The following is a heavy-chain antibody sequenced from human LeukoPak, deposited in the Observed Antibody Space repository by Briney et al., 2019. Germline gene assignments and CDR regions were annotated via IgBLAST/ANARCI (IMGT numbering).Heavy chain of an antibody. J-gene: IGHJ4*02. CDR3: AKVAPARYSAYDYFEH. Sequence: GGSLRLSCATSGFTFRSYCMCWVRQAPGKGLEWVSVISSSGGGTYYADSVKGRFTISRDNSKNTLYVQMNSLRAEDTAVYYCAKVAPARYSAYDYFEHWGQGTLGTVS. V-gene: IGHV3-23*01. D-gene: IGHD5-12*01. CDR1: GFTFRSYC. CDR2: ISSSGGGT.